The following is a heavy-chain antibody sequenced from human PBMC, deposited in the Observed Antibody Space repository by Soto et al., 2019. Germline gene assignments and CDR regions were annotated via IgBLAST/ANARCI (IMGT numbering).Heavy chain of an antibody. Sequence: GASVKVSCKASGYTFTNYYMHWVRQAPGQGLEWMGIINPSGCSPSYAQKFQGRVTMTRDTSTSTVYMELSSLRSEDKAMYYCSGAAREYYDILTGPSGACGMNVWGKGTTVTVPS. CDR1: GYTFTNYY. V-gene: IGHV1-46*01. D-gene: IGHD3-9*01. CDR2: INPSGCSP. CDR3: SGAAREYYDILTGPSGACGMNV. J-gene: IGHJ6*04.